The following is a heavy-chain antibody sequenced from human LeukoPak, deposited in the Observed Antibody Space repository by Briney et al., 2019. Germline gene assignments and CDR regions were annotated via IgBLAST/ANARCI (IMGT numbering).Heavy chain of an antibody. Sequence: GESLQISCKGSGYRFTSYWSGWVRQIPGKGLEWMGIIYPGDSDTRYSPSFQGQVTISADKSISTAYLQWSSLKASDTAMYYCARRRVYYDSSGYLYYFDYWGQGTLVTVSS. D-gene: IGHD3-22*01. CDR3: ARRRVYYDSSGYLYYFDY. J-gene: IGHJ4*02. CDR2: IYPGDSDT. CDR1: GYRFTSYW. V-gene: IGHV5-51*01.